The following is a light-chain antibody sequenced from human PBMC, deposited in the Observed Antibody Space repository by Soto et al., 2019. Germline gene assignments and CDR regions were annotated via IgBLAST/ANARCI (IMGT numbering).Light chain of an antibody. CDR3: AAWDGSLNVYV. V-gene: IGLV1-44*01. J-gene: IGLJ1*01. Sequence: QSVLTQPPSASGTPGQRVNISCSGSSSSIGSNSANWYQQLPRTAPKVLIYTNNQRPSGVPDRFSGSKSGTSASLAISGLQSEDEADYYCAAWDGSLNVYVFGTGTKVTVL. CDR1: SSSIGSNS. CDR2: TNN.